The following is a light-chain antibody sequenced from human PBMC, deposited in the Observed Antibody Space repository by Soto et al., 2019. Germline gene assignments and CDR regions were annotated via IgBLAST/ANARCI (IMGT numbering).Light chain of an antibody. V-gene: IGLV2-18*01. J-gene: IGLJ1*01. CDR1: SSDVGSYNR. Sequence: QSVLTQPPSVSGSPGQSVTISCTGTSSDVGSYNRLSWYQQPPGTAPKLIMYEANTRPSGVPDRFSGSKSGSTASLTISGLQAEDEADYYCSLYISGSTYVFGTGTKV. CDR3: SLYISGSTYV. CDR2: EAN.